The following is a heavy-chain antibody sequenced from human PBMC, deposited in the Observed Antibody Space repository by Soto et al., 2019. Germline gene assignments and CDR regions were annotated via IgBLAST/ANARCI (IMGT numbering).Heavy chain of an antibody. CDR2: INHSGST. D-gene: IGHD2-8*02. CDR1: GGSISSYY. Sequence: PSETLSLTCTVSGGSISSYYWSWIRQPPGKGLEWIGEINHSGSTNYNPSLKSRDTISVDTSKNQFALKLSSVTAADTAVYYCARDKITGLFDYWGQGTLVTVSS. J-gene: IGHJ4*02. V-gene: IGHV4-34*01. CDR3: ARDKITGLFDY.